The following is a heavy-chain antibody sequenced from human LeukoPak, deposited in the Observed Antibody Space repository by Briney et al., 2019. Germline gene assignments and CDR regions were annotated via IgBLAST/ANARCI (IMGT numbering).Heavy chain of an antibody. V-gene: IGHV4-4*07. J-gene: IGHJ1*01. CDR2: IYTSGST. D-gene: IGHD3-22*01. CDR3: ARQVGSFTMMP. CDR1: GVSIGSDY. Sequence: SETLSLTCTVSGVSIGSDYWSWIRQPAGKGLEWIGRIYTSGSTNYNSSLKSRVTMSVDTSKNQFSLNLSSVTAADTAVYYFARQVGSFTMMPWGQGTLVTVSS.